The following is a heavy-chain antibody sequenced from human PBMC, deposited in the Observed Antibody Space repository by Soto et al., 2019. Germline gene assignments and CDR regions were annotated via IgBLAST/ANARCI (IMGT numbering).Heavy chain of an antibody. D-gene: IGHD3-22*01. CDR1: GFTFTSSA. CDR2: IVVGSGNT. CDR3: AASSSGYHYFDY. Sequence: SVKVSCKASGFTFTSSAVQWVRQARGQRLEWIGWIVVGSGNTNYAQKFQERVTITRDMSTSTAYMELSSLRSEDTAVYYCAASSSGYHYFDYWGQGTLVTVSS. V-gene: IGHV1-58*01. J-gene: IGHJ4*02.